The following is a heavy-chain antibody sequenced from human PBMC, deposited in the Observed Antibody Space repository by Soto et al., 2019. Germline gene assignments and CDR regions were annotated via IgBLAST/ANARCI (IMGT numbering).Heavy chain of an antibody. CDR3: ARRNCSTDDCFHFDY. V-gene: IGHV2-5*02. J-gene: IGHJ4*02. D-gene: IGHD2-2*01. Sequence: QITLKESGPTLVKPTQTLTLTCTLSGLSLKTNGGGVAWIRQPPGKDLEWLAVISWDDDKRYSPSLRNRFTITKDTSKNAVLLTVTNVDPVDTGTYYCARRNCSTDDCFHFDYWGQGTPLTVSS. CDR2: ISWDDDK. CDR1: GLSLKTNGGG.